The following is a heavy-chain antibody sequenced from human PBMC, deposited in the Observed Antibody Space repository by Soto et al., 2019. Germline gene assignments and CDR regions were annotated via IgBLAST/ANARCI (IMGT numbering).Heavy chain of an antibody. J-gene: IGHJ6*02. D-gene: IGHD6-6*01. CDR3: ARAVAARPIYYGMDV. V-gene: IGHV5-51*01. CDR1: GFSFTSYW. Sequence: RGESLKISCKASGFSFTSYWIGWVRQVPGKGLECMGIIYPRDSDTRYNPSFQGQVTISADKSISTAYLQWSSLKASDTAMYYCARAVAARPIYYGMDVWGQGTTVTVSS. CDR2: IYPRDSDT.